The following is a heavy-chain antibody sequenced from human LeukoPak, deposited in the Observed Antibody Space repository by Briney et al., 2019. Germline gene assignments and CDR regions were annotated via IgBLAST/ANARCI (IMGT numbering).Heavy chain of an antibody. CDR1: GGSFSGYY. CDR2: INHSGST. CDR3: ARGRYYDFWSGYYPQFLWFDH. D-gene: IGHD3-3*01. J-gene: IGHJ5*02. Sequence: PSETLSLTCAVYGGSFSGYYWSWIRQPPGKGLEWIGEINHSGSTNYNPSLKSRVTISVDTSKNQFSLKLSSVTAADTAVYYCARGRYYDFWSGYYPQFLWFDHWGQGTLVTVSS. V-gene: IGHV4-34*01.